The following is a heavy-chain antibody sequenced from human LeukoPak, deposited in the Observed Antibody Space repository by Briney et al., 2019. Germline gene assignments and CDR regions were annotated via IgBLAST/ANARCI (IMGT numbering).Heavy chain of an antibody. CDR3: ARSGAGTTVGYNWFDP. V-gene: IGHV1-69*05. J-gene: IGHJ5*02. CDR1: GGTLNSYS. Sequence: ASVKVSCKASGGTLNSYSISWVRQAPGQGLNWMGRIIPMFRTTNYAQEFKGRVTITMEASTTTDYMELSSLRFEDTAIYYCARSGAGTTVGYNWFDPWGQGTLVTVSS. CDR2: IIPMFRTT. D-gene: IGHD1-1*01.